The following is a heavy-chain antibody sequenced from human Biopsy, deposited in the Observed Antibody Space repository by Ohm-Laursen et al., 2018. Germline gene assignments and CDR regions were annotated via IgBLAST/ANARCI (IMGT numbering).Heavy chain of an antibody. CDR3: TRGGYYYDSLAYYYWFDP. Sequence: ASVKVSCNASGYTFTGYYVHWVRQAPGQGLDWMGWINPNNGATDYAQKFQGRVTMTRDTSISTAYVDLSSLRSDDTAVYYCTRGGYYYDSLAYYYWFDPWGQGTLVTVSS. CDR1: GYTFTGYY. V-gene: IGHV1-2*02. J-gene: IGHJ5*02. CDR2: INPNNGAT. D-gene: IGHD3-22*01.